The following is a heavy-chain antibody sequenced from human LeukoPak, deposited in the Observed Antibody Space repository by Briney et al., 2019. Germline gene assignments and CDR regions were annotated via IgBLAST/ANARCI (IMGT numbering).Heavy chain of an antibody. Sequence: ASVKVSCKASGGTFSSYAISWVRQAPGQGLEWMGRIIPILGIANYAQKFQGRVTITADKSTSTAYMELSSLRSEDTAVYYCARAPEFSSGWLLDCWGQGSLVTVSS. D-gene: IGHD6-19*01. V-gene: IGHV1-69*04. CDR2: IIPILGIA. CDR3: ARAPEFSSGWLLDC. J-gene: IGHJ4*02. CDR1: GGTFSSYA.